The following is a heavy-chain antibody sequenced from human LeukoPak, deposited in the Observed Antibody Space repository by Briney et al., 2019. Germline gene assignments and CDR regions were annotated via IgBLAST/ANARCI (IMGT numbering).Heavy chain of an antibody. CDR2: IIPIFGTA. CDR3: ARENSSWYDPSLYYFDY. J-gene: IGHJ4*02. D-gene: IGHD6-13*01. Sequence: SVKVSCKASGGTFSSYAISWVRQAPGQGLEWMGGIIPIFGTANYAQKFQGRVTITADESTSTAYMELSSLRSEDTAVYYCARENSSWYDPSLYYFDYWGQGTLVTVSS. V-gene: IGHV1-69*13. CDR1: GGTFSSYA.